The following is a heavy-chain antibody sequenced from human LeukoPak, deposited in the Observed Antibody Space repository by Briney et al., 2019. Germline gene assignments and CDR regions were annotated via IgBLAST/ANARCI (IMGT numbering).Heavy chain of an antibody. V-gene: IGHV3-21*01. J-gene: IGHJ3*02. D-gene: IGHD3-10*01. Sequence: GGSLRLSCAASGFTFSSYSMNWVRQAPGKGLEWVSSISSSSSSYIYYADSVKGQFTISRDNAKNSLYLQMNSLRAEDTAVYYCARGEAMVRGVASFDIWGQGTMVTVSS. CDR2: ISSSSSSYI. CDR1: GFTFSSYS. CDR3: ARGEAMVRGVASFDI.